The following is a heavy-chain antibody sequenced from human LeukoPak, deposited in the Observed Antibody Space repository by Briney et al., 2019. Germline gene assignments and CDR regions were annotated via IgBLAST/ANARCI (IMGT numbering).Heavy chain of an antibody. D-gene: IGHD3-10*01. CDR3: ARGRGAPRY. CDR1: GVSVSSGSYY. J-gene: IGHJ4*02. V-gene: IGHV4-61*01. Sequence: SETLSLTCTVSGVSVSSGSYYWSWIRQPPGKGLEWIGYIYYSGSTTYDPSLKSRVTISVDMSKNQFSLKLSSVTAADTAVYYCARGRGAPRYWGQGTLVTVSS. CDR2: IYYSGST.